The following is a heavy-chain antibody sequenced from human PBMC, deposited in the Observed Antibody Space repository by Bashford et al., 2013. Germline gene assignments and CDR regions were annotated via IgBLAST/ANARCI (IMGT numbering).Heavy chain of an antibody. CDR3: ARDSKKSCGSTSCPYFDY. D-gene: IGHD2-2*01. V-gene: IGHV1-18*01. Sequence: ASVKVSCKASGYTFTSYGISWVRQAPGQGLEWMAWINGYDGDGNYARKLQGRVTVSKDTSTNTAYMELRSLTSDDTAVYYCARDSKKSCGSTSCPYFDYWGQGTLVTVSS. J-gene: IGHJ4*02. CDR2: INGYDGDG. CDR1: GYTFTSYG.